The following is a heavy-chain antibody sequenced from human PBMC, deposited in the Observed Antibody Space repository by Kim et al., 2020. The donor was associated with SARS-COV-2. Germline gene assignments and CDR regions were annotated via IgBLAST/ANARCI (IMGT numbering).Heavy chain of an antibody. Sequence: GGSLRLSCAASGFTFSSYSMNWVRQAPGKGLEWVSYISSSSSTIYYADSVKGRFTISRDNAKNSLYLQMNSLRDEDTAVYYCARDTSYDFWSGLKGDAFDIWGQGTMVTVSS. V-gene: IGHV3-48*02. CDR3: ARDTSYDFWSGLKGDAFDI. CDR2: ISSSSSTI. J-gene: IGHJ3*02. CDR1: GFTFSSYS. D-gene: IGHD3-3*01.